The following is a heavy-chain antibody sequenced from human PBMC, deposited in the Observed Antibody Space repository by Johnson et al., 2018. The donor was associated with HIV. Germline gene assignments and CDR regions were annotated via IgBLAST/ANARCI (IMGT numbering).Heavy chain of an antibody. CDR2: IRYDGSNK. V-gene: IGHV3-33*08. Sequence: QVQLVESGGGVVRPGGSLRLSCAVSGFTFEDYGMSWVRQAPGKGLEWVAFIRYDGSNKYYADSVKGRFTISRDISTNTLFLQMNSLRAEDTAGYYCARPVIAADDAFDIWGPGTMVTVSS. CDR3: ARPVIAADDAFDI. D-gene: IGHD6-13*01. CDR1: GFTFEDYG. J-gene: IGHJ3*02.